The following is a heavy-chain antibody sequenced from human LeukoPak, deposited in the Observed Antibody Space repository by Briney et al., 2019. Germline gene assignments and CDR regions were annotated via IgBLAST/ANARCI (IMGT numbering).Heavy chain of an antibody. CDR1: GGSISSYY. Sequence: SETLSLTCTVSGGSISSYYWSWIRQPPGKGLEWIGYIYYSGSTNYNPSLKSRVTISVDTSKKQFSLKLSSVTAADTAVYYCARGGTDAKFVLRKLGDREVGAFDIWGQGTTVTVSS. D-gene: IGHD7-27*01. J-gene: IGHJ3*02. CDR3: ARGGTDAKFVLRKLGDREVGAFDI. CDR2: IYYSGST. V-gene: IGHV4-59*08.